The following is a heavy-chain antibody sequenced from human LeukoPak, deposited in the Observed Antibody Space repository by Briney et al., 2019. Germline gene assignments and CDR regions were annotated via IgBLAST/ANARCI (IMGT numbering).Heavy chain of an antibody. D-gene: IGHD4-17*01. CDR3: ARDGGDYDTGNWFDP. CDR2: IYYSGST. Sequence: PSETLSLTCTVSGYSISSGYYWGWIRQPPGKGLEWIGSIYYSGSTYYNPSLKSRVTISVDTSKNQFSLKLSSVTAADTAVYYCARDGGDYDTGNWFDPWGQGTLVTVSS. CDR1: GYSISSGYY. J-gene: IGHJ5*02. V-gene: IGHV4-38-2*02.